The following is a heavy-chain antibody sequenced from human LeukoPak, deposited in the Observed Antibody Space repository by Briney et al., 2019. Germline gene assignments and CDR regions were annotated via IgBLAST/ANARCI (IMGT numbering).Heavy chain of an antibody. J-gene: IGHJ4*02. V-gene: IGHV3-30*02. CDR1: GFSFNNYA. CDR2: IPYDGGDK. CDR3: VKEGVEYSYSYGDY. Sequence: GGSLRLSCAASGFSFNNYAMYWVRQAPGKGLEWVAFIPYDGGDKYYAESMKGRITISRDNAENTLYLQMNNLRPDDTAFYFCVKEGVEYSYSYGDYWGQGTLVTASS. D-gene: IGHD3-16*01.